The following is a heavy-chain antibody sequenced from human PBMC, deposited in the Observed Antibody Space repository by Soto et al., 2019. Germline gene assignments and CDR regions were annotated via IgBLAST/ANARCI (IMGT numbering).Heavy chain of an antibody. V-gene: IGHV1-69*01. CDR1: GGTFGSYA. D-gene: IGHD2-2*01. Sequence: QVQLVQSGAEVKKPGSSVKVSCKASGGTFGSYAISWVRQAPGQGLEWMGGIIPIPGTANYAQKFQGRVTIAADESPSTAYMELSSLRSEDTAVYYCARSQGSSTSLEIYYYYYSGMDVWGQGTTVTVSS. J-gene: IGHJ6*02. CDR2: IIPIPGTA. CDR3: ARSQGSSTSLEIYYYYYSGMDV.